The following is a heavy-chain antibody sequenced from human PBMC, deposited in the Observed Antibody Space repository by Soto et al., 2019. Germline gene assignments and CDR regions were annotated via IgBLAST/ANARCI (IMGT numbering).Heavy chain of an antibody. CDR2: VSGSGGST. V-gene: IGHV3-23*01. CDR3: AKDPEEARLGH. J-gene: IGHJ4*02. CDR1: GCTFGNYG. Sequence: GGSLRLSWETSGCTFGNYGMGWVSQAPGEGQGLRRGLEWVSAVSGSGGSTYYADSVKGRFTISRDNSKNTLYLQMNSLRAEDTAVYYCAKDPEEARLGHWGQGTRVTVLL. D-gene: IGHD6-6*01.